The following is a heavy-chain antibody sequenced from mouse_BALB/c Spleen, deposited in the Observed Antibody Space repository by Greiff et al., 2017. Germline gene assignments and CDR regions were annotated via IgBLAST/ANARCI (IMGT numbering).Heavy chain of an antibody. D-gene: IGHD2-4*01. Sequence: EVQVVESGGGLVQPGGSRKLSCAASGSTFSSFGMHGVRQAPEKGLEWVAYISSGSSTIYYADTVKGRFTISRDNPKNTLFLQMTSLRSEDTAMYYCARSNYDYDEFADWGQGTLVTVSA. CDR1: GSTFSSFG. CDR2: ISSGSSTI. V-gene: IGHV5-17*02. CDR3: ARSNYDYDEFAD. J-gene: IGHJ3*01.